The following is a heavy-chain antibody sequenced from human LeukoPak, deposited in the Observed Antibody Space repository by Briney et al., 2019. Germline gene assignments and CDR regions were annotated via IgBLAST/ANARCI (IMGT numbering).Heavy chain of an antibody. J-gene: IGHJ4*02. D-gene: IGHD6-19*01. V-gene: IGHV1-2*04. CDR2: INPNSGGT. CDR3: ARPRDSSGNEVFDY. CDR1: GYTFTGYY. Sequence: ASVKVSCKASGYTFTGYYMHWVRQAPGQGLEWMGWINPNSGGTNYAQKFQGWVTMTRDMSISTAYMELSRLRSDDTAVYYCARPRDSSGNEVFDYWGQGTLVTVSS.